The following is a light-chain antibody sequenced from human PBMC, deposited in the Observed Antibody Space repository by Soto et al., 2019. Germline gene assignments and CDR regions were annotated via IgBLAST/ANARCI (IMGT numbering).Light chain of an antibody. V-gene: IGLV2-23*02. Sequence: QSALTQPASVSGSPGQSITISCTGSSSDVGRYNLVSWYQHHPGKAPKLVLYEVNKRPSGVSNRFSGSKSGNTASLTVSGLQAEDEADYYCTSYAGYSTSVVFGGGTKVTVL. J-gene: IGLJ2*01. CDR3: TSYAGYSTSVV. CDR2: EVN. CDR1: SSDVGRYNL.